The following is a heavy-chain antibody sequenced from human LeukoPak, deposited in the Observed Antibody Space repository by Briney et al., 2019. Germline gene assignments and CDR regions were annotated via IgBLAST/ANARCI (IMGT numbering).Heavy chain of an antibody. J-gene: IGHJ4*02. Sequence: GGSLRLSCAASGFTFSSYWMSWVRQAPGKGLEWVANIKQDGSEKYYVDSVKGRFTISRDNAKNSLYPQMNSPRAEDTAVYYCARGLGYSSGWYAPHLDYWGQGTLVTVSS. CDR3: ARGLGYSSGWYAPHLDY. V-gene: IGHV3-7*05. CDR1: GFTFSSYW. CDR2: IKQDGSEK. D-gene: IGHD6-19*01.